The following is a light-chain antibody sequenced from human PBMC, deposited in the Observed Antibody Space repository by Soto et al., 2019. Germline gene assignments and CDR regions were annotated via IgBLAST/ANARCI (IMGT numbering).Light chain of an antibody. CDR1: QSVSNY. V-gene: IGKV3-15*01. CDR3: QQFGSSPLLT. J-gene: IGKJ4*01. CDR2: GAS. Sequence: EIVLTQSPATLSLSPGERATLSCRASQSVSNYLAWYQQKPGQAPRLLIYGASTRATGIPARFSGSGSGTEFTLTISSLQSEDFAVYYCQQFGSSPLLTFGGGTKVDIK.